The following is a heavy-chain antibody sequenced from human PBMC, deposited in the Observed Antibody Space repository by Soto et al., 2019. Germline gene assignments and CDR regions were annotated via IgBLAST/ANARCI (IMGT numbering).Heavy chain of an antibody. CDR3: TTTYPNDASRVVAY. D-gene: IGHD1-1*01. CDR2: ITWNSGSK. Sequence: EVQLVESGGGLVQPGRSLRLSCAASGFTFDDYAMHWVRQPPGKGLEWVSGITWNSGSKDYADSVKGRFTISRDNRKNSLYLQMNSLRGEDTALYYCTTTYPNDASRVVAYWGQGTLVTVSS. J-gene: IGHJ4*02. V-gene: IGHV3-9*01. CDR1: GFTFDDYA.